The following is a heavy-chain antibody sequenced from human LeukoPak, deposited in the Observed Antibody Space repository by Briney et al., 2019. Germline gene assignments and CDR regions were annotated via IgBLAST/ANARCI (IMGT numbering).Heavy chain of an antibody. D-gene: IGHD3-22*01. CDR1: GFTFDDYA. V-gene: IGHV3-43*02. Sequence: PGGSLRLSCAASGFTFDDYAMHWVRQAPGKGLEWVSLISGDGGSTYYADSVKGRFTISRDNSKNSLYLQMNSLRTEDTALYYCAKDIVDYYDSSGIDYFDYWGQGPLVTVSS. CDR3: AKDIVDYYDSSGIDYFDY. J-gene: IGHJ4*02. CDR2: ISGDGGST.